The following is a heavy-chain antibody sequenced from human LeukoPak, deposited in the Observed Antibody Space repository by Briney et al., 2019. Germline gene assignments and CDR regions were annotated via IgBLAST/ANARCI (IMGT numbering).Heavy chain of an antibody. CDR3: AKSRWPTVTSYYFDY. CDR1: GFTFSSYG. V-gene: IGHV3-30*18. D-gene: IGHD4-17*01. J-gene: IGHJ4*02. CDR2: ISYDGSNK. Sequence: PGGSLRLSCAASGFTFSSYGMHWVCQAPGKGLEWVAVISYDGSNKYYADSVKGRFTISRDNSKNTLYLQMNSLRAEDTAVYYCAKSRWPTVTSYYFDYWGQGTLVTVSS.